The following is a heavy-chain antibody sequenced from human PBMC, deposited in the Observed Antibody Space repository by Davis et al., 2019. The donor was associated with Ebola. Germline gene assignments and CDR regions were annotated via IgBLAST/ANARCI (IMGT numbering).Heavy chain of an antibody. CDR2: ISAYNGNT. D-gene: IGHD1-1*01. V-gene: IGHV1-18*01. Sequence: AASVNVSCKASGYTFTSYGINWVRQAPGQGLEWMGWISAYNGNTNYAQNLQGRVTMTTDTSTSTAYMDLRSLRSDDTAMYYCARGLEPGDWFDPWGQGTLVTVSS. CDR1: GYTFTSYG. CDR3: ARGLEPGDWFDP. J-gene: IGHJ5*02.